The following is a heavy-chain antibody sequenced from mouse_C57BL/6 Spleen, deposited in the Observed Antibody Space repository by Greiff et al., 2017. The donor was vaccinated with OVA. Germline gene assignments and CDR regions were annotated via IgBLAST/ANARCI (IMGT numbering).Heavy chain of an antibody. CDR3: AREETIVDFDY. D-gene: IGHD2-12*01. V-gene: IGHV1-82*01. J-gene: IGHJ2*01. CDR2: IYPGDGDT. CDR1: GYAFSSSW. Sequence: QVQLQQSGPELVKPGASVKISCTASGYAFSSSWMNWVKQRPGKGLEWIGRIYPGDGDTNYNGTFKGKATLTADKSSSTAYMQLSSLTSEDAAVYFCAREETIVDFDYWGQGTTLTVSS.